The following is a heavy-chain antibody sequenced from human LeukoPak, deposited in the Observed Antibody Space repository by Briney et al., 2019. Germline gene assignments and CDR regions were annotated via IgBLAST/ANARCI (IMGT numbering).Heavy chain of an antibody. J-gene: IGHJ3*02. D-gene: IGHD1-7*01. CDR3: ARSNGNFDAFDI. Sequence: SETLSPTCSVSGYSITSGYYWGWIRQPPGKGLEWIATMYHSGSSYYNPSLKGRVTISRDTSKSQLSLKLSSVTAADTALYYCARSNGNFDAFDIWGQGTMVTVSS. CDR2: MYHSGSS. V-gene: IGHV4-38-2*02. CDR1: GYSITSGYY.